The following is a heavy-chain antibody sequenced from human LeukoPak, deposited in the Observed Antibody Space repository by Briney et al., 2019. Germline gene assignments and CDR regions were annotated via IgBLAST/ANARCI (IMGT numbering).Heavy chain of an antibody. Sequence: PGGSLRLSCVASGFTIHNDWMHWVRQAPGKGLEWVAFIRYDGSNKYYADSVKGRFTISRDNSKNTLYLQMNSLRAEDTAVYYCAKDGTTPASYGYWGQGTLVTVSS. CDR3: AKDGTTPASYGY. CDR2: IRYDGSNK. J-gene: IGHJ4*02. D-gene: IGHD1/OR15-1a*01. V-gene: IGHV3-30*02. CDR1: GFTIHNDW.